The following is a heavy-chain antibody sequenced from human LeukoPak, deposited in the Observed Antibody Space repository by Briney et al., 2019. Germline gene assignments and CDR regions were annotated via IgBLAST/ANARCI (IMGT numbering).Heavy chain of an antibody. CDR3: AKEGAITMVRGVMDEYAFDI. Sequence: GGSLRLSWAASGFTFSSYAMSWVRQAPGKGLEWVSAISGSGGSTYYADSVKGRFTISRDNSKNTLYLQMNSLRAEDTAVYYCAKEGAITMVRGVMDEYAFDIWGQGTMVTVSS. J-gene: IGHJ3*02. CDR1: GFTFSSYA. D-gene: IGHD3-10*01. CDR2: ISGSGGST. V-gene: IGHV3-23*01.